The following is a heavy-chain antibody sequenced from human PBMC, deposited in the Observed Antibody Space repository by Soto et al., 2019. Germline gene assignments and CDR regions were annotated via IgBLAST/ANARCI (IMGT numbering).Heavy chain of an antibody. J-gene: IGHJ6*02. V-gene: IGHV5-51*01. Sequence: GSSLKISCKGSVYSFTSYWIGWVRQMPGKGLEWMGIIYPGDSDTRYSPSFQGQVTISADKSISTAYLQWSSLKASDTAMYYCARGEYNWNDAGALTYGMDVWGQGNTVTVSS. D-gene: IGHD1-1*01. CDR2: IYPGDSDT. CDR1: VYSFTSYW. CDR3: ARGEYNWNDAGALTYGMDV.